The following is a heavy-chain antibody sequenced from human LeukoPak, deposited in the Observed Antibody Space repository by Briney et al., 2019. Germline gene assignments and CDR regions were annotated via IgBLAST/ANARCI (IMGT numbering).Heavy chain of an antibody. CDR2: IYYSGST. Sequence: KPSETLSLTCTVSGGSISSSSYYWGWIRQPPGKGLEWIGSIYYSGSTYYNPSLKSRVTISVDTSKNQFSLKLSSVTAADTAVYYCARSDFPRPYYYDSSGYPFDYWGQGTLVTVSS. V-gene: IGHV4-39*01. J-gene: IGHJ4*02. CDR3: ARSDFPRPYYYDSSGYPFDY. D-gene: IGHD3-22*01. CDR1: GGSISSSSYY.